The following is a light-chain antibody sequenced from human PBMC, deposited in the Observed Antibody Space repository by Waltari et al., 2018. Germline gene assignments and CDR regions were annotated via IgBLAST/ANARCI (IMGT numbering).Light chain of an antibody. Sequence: DIQMTQSPSTLSASVGDRVTITCRPRQSVKNNLAWYQQKPGNAPKVLFHKASRLESRVPSRFSGSGYGTEFTLTISSLQPDDFATYYCQEYDTLPVTFGGGTKVEIK. CDR1: QSVKNN. CDR3: QEYDTLPVT. J-gene: IGKJ4*01. V-gene: IGKV1-5*03. CDR2: KAS.